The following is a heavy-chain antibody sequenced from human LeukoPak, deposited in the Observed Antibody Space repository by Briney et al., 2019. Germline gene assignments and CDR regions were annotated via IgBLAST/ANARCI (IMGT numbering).Heavy chain of an antibody. CDR3: AKRSVAGTGYYFDC. V-gene: IGHV3-23*01. J-gene: IGHJ4*02. CDR2: ISGSGGST. D-gene: IGHD6-19*01. Sequence: GGSLRLSCAASGFTFTSYAMSWVRQAPGKGLEWVSAISGSGGSTYYADSVKGRFTISRDNSKNTLYLQMNSLRAEDTAVNYCAKRSVAGTGYYFDCWGQGTLVTVSS. CDR1: GFTFTSYA.